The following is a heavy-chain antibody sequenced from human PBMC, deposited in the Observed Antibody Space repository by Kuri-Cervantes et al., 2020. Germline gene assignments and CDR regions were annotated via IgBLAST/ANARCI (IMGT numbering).Heavy chain of an antibody. J-gene: IGHJ3*02. V-gene: IGHV1-69*06. D-gene: IGHD3-3*01. Sequence: SVKVSCKASGYTFTGYYMHWVRQAPGQGLEWMGGIIPIFGTANYAQKFQGRVTITADKSTSTAYMELSSLRSEDTAVYYCASSLSITIFGGDAFDIWGQGTMVTVSS. CDR2: IIPIFGTA. CDR3: ASSLSITIFGGDAFDI. CDR1: GYTFTGYY.